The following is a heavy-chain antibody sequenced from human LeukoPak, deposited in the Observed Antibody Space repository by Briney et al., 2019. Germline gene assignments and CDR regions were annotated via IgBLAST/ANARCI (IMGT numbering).Heavy chain of an antibody. CDR1: GFTFRSYS. J-gene: IGHJ6*03. Sequence: GGSLRLSCAASGFTFRSYSMNWVRQAPGMGLEWVSYISSTGGTVNYADSVKGRFTISRDNAKNSLYLQMNSLRAEDTAVYYCARWYSDYYYYYMDVWGKGPRSPSP. V-gene: IGHV3-48*01. CDR3: ARWYSDYYYYYMDV. D-gene: IGHD6-13*01. CDR2: ISSTGGTV.